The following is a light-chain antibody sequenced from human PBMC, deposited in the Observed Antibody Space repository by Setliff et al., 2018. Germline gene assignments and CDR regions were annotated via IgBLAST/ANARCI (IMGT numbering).Light chain of an antibody. CDR3: SLFAGNNNLWV. CDR2: EVN. CDR1: SSDVGNYDF. V-gene: IGLV2-8*01. Sequence: QSVLTQPPSASGSPGQSVTVSCTGTSSDVGNYDFVSWYQQRPGKAPKLLIYEVNKRPSGVPDRFSGSKSGNTASLTVSGLQADDEADYYCSLFAGNNNLWVFGGGTKVTVL. J-gene: IGLJ3*02.